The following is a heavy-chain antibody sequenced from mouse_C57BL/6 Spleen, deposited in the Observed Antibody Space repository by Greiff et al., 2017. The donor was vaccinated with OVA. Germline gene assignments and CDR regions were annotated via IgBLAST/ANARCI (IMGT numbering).Heavy chain of an antibody. CDR2: ISSGGDYI. Sequence: DVTLVESGEGLVQPGGSLKLSCAASGFTFRSYAMSWVRQTPEQRLEWVAYISSGGDYIYYADTVKGRFTISRDNARNTLYLQMSSLKSEDTAMYYCTREGGSSDFDYWGQGTTLTVSS. J-gene: IGHJ2*01. D-gene: IGHD1-1*01. CDR1: GFTFRSYA. V-gene: IGHV5-9-1*02. CDR3: TREGGSSDFDY.